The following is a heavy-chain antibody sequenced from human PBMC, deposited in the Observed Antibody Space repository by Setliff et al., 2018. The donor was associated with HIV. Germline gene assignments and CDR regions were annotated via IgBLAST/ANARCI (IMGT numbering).Heavy chain of an antibody. CDR3: ARGYPSSPYYYYMDV. D-gene: IGHD5-12*01. CDR2: IYTSGST. J-gene: IGHJ6*03. CDR1: GGSISSGSYY. V-gene: IGHV4-61*09. Sequence: PSETLSLTCTVSGGSISSGSYYWSWIRQPAGKGLEWIGHIYTSGSTKYNPSLKSRVTMSADTSESQFSLRLTSVTASDTAVYNCARGYPSSPYYYYMDVWGKGTTVTVSS.